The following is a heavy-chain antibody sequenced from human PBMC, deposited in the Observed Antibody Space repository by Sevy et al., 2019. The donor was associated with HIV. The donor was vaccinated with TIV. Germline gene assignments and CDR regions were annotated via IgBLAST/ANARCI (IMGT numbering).Heavy chain of an antibody. J-gene: IGHJ4*02. CDR3: ARVFSYYYFDY. CDR1: GFTFGSYG. D-gene: IGHD3-10*01. CDR2: ISHDRSDK. V-gene: IGHV3-30*06. Sequence: GGSLRLSCAASGFTFGSYGMHWVRQAPGKGLEWVAYISHDRSDKNYADSVKGRFTISRDISKNTVFLQLKCLSPEDTAVYYCARVFSYYYFDYWGQGTLVTVSS.